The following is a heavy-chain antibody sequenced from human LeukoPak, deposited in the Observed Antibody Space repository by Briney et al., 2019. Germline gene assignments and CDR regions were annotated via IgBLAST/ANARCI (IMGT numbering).Heavy chain of an antibody. CDR3: ARDRGAAAPYYFDY. CDR1: GGTFSSYA. CDR2: ISAYNGNT. Sequence: ASVKVSCKASGGTFSSYAISWVRQAPGQGLEWMGWISAYNGNTNYAQKLQGRVTMTTDTSTSTAYMELRSLRSDDTAVYYCARDRGAAAPYYFDYWGQGTLVTVSS. J-gene: IGHJ4*02. V-gene: IGHV1-18*01. D-gene: IGHD6-13*01.